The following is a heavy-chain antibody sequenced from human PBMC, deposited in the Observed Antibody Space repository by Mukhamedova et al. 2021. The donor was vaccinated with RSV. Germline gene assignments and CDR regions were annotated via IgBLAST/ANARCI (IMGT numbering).Heavy chain of an antibody. CDR3: SRVYGDYKSNNFDY. CDR2: INPNTGGT. D-gene: IGHD4-17*01. J-gene: IGHJ4*02. V-gene: IGHV1-2*02. Sequence: GLEWMGWINPNTGGTNYAQGFQGRVTMTRDTSISTAYMELNILRSDDTAVYYCSRVYGDYKSNNFDYWGQGTLVTVSS.